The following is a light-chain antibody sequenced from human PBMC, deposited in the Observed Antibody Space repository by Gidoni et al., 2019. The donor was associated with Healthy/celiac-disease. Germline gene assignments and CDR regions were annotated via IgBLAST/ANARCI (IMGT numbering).Light chain of an antibody. CDR2: GAS. CDR1: QSVSSN. J-gene: IGKJ3*01. Sequence: EIVMTQSPATLSVSPWESATLSCRASQSVSSNLAWYQQKPGQAPRLLIYGASTRATGIPARFSGSGSGTEFTLTISSLQSEDFAVYYCQQYNNWPPRVTFGPGTKVDIK. V-gene: IGKV3-15*01. CDR3: QQYNNWPPRVT.